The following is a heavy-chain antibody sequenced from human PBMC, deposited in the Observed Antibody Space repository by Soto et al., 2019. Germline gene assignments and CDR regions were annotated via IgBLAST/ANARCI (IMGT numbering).Heavy chain of an antibody. Sequence: QVPLVQSGAEVKKTGSSVKVACKASGGTFSSYAISWVRQAPGQGLEWMGGIIPIFGTANYAQKFQGRVTITADESTSTAYMELSSLRSEDTAVYYCARASGIAAAGDYYYGMDVWGQGTTVTVSS. D-gene: IGHD6-13*01. CDR1: GGTFSSYA. V-gene: IGHV1-69*01. CDR3: ARASGIAAAGDYYYGMDV. CDR2: IIPIFGTA. J-gene: IGHJ6*02.